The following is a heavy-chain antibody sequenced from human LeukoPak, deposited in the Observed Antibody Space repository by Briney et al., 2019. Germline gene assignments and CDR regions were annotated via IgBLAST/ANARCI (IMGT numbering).Heavy chain of an antibody. D-gene: IGHD2-21*01. Sequence: PGGSLRLSCAASGFTFSNYDMYWVRQAPGKGLEWVAFIDYDGTVKYYEDSVKGRFTISRDHPKHTVYLQMNSLRTEDTAIYYCARKFVDYWGQGTLVTVSS. CDR3: ARKFVDY. J-gene: IGHJ4*02. CDR1: GFTFSNYD. V-gene: IGHV3-30*02. CDR2: IDYDGTVK.